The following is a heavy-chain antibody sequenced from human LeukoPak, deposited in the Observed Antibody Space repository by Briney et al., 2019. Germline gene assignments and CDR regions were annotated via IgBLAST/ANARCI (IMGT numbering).Heavy chain of an antibody. CDR1: GGTFSSYA. CDR3: ARATYYYDSSGYFPDY. J-gene: IGHJ4*02. CDR2: IIPIFGTA. Sequence: ASVKVSCKASGGTFSSYAISWVRQAPGQGLEWMGGIIPIFGTANCAQKFQGRVTITTDESTSTAYMELSSLRSEDTAVDYCARATYYYDSSGYFPDYWGQGTLVTVSS. D-gene: IGHD3-22*01. V-gene: IGHV1-69*05.